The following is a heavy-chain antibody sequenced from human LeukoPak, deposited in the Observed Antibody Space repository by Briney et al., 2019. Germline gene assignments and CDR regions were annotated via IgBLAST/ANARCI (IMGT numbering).Heavy chain of an antibody. CDR3: ASQGRSSEAGTSTDY. V-gene: IGHV4-34*01. D-gene: IGHD6-19*01. CDR1: GGSFSGYY. J-gene: IGHJ4*02. CDR2: INHSGGT. Sequence: SETLSLTCAVYGGSFSGYYWSWIRQPPGKGLEWIGEINHSGGTNYNPSLKSRVTISVDTSKNQFSLKLSSVTAADTAAYYCASQGRSSEAGTSTDYWGQGTLVTVSS.